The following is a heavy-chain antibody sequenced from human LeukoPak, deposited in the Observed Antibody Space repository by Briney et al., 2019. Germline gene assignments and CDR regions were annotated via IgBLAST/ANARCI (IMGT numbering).Heavy chain of an antibody. J-gene: IGHJ4*02. D-gene: IGHD5-18*01. CDR2: INPNSGDT. CDR3: AREWGEDTAMITAF. Sequence: ASVEVSCKASGYTFTGYYIHWVRQAPGQGLEWLAWINPNSGDTSYAQKFQGRVTMTRDTSISTAYMELSRLRSDDTAIYYCAREWGEDTAMITAFWGQGTLATVSS. CDR1: GYTFTGYY. V-gene: IGHV1-2*02.